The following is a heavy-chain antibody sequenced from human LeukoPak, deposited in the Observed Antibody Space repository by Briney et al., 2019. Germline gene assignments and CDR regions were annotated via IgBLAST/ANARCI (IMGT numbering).Heavy chain of an antibody. CDR3: ARLGAGDYLVHYYYGMDV. CDR1: GGSFSAYY. V-gene: IGHV4-34*01. CDR2: INHSGST. J-gene: IGHJ6*02. D-gene: IGHD4-17*01. Sequence: SETLSLTCAVYGGSFSAYYWSWIRQPPGKGLEWIGEINHSGSTNYNPSLKSRVTISVDTSKNQFSLTLSSVTAAATAVYSCARLGAGDYLVHYYYGMDVWGQGTTVTVSS.